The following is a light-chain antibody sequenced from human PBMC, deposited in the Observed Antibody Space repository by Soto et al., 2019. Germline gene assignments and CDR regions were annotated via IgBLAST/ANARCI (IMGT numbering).Light chain of an antibody. V-gene: IGKV3-11*01. CDR2: DVS. J-gene: IGKJ4*01. CDR1: QSVTTF. CDR3: QQRTNWPLT. Sequence: EIILTQSPATLSLSPGERATLSCRASQSVTTFLAWYQQKPGQSPRLLIYDVSNRATGIPARFSGSGSGTDFTLTISSLEPEDFAVYYCQQRTNWPLTFGGGTKVEIK.